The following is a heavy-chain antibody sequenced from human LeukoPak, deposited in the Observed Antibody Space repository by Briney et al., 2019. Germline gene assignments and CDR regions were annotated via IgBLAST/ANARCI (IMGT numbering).Heavy chain of an antibody. D-gene: IGHD6-19*01. CDR2: IYYSGST. CDR1: GGSISSSSYY. V-gene: IGHV4-39*02. CDR3: ARDPTAVAGTGY. Sequence: SETLSLTCTVSGGSISSSSYYWGWIRQPPGKGLEWIGSIYYSGSTYYNPSLKSRVTISVDTSKNQFSLKLSSVTAADTAVYYCARDPTAVAGTGYWGQGTLVTVSS. J-gene: IGHJ4*02.